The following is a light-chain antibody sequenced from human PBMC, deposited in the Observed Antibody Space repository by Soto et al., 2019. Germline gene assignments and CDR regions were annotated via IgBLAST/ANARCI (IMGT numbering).Light chain of an antibody. J-gene: IGKJ1*01. CDR2: KAS. CDR1: QTISSW. Sequence: DIQITQSPSTLSGSVGDRVTITCRASQTISSWLAWYQQKPGKAPKLLIYKASTLKSGVPSRFSGSGSGTEFTLTISILQPDDFATYYCQHYNSYSEAFGQGTKV. V-gene: IGKV1-5*03. CDR3: QHYNSYSEA.